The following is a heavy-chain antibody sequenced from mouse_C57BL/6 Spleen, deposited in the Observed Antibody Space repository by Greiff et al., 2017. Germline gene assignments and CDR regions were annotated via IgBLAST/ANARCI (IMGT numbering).Heavy chain of an antibody. J-gene: IGHJ2*01. D-gene: IGHD1-1*01. CDR3: AGEGYYGSSYEGSVYFDY. V-gene: IGHV1-81*01. CDR1: GYTFTSSG. Sequence: LQESGAELARPGASVKLSCKASGYTFTSSGISWVKQRTGQGLEWIGEIYPRSGNTYYNEKFKGKATLTADKSSSTAYMELRSLTSEDSAVYFCAGEGYYGSSYEGSVYFDYWGQGTTLTVSS. CDR2: IYPRSGNT.